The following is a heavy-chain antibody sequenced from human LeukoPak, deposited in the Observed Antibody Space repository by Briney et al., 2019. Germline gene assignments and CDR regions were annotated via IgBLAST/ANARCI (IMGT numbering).Heavy chain of an antibody. D-gene: IGHD6-19*01. CDR3: ARDSDSSGWSWVY. CDR2: INAGNGNT. J-gene: IGHJ4*02. Sequence: GASVKVSCKASGYRFTTDMYTIHWLRQAPGHRLEWMGWINAGNGNTKYSQKFQGRVTITGDTSARTVYMEVSSLVSEDMAVYYCARDSDSSGWSWVYWGQGTLVTVSS. V-gene: IGHV1-3*01. CDR1: GYRFTTDMYT.